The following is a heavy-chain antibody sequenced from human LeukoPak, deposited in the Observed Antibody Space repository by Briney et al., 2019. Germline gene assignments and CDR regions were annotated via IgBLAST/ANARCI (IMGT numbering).Heavy chain of an antibody. Sequence: ASVKVSCKASGYTFTIYYIHWVRQAPGQGPEWMGVISPSGASTTYAQTFQGRVTLTRDMSTSTDYLELSSLRSEDTAVYYCARDNSVRDEAWWFSPWGQGTLVTVSS. CDR1: GYTFTIYY. V-gene: IGHV1-46*01. CDR3: ARDNSVRDEAWWFSP. D-gene: IGHD5-24*01. J-gene: IGHJ5*02. CDR2: ISPSGAST.